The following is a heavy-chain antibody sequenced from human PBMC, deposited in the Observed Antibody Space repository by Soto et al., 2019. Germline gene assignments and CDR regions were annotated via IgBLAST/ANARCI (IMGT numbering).Heavy chain of an antibody. J-gene: IGHJ4*02. CDR2: INHSGST. Sequence: QVQLQQWGAGLLKPSETLSLTCAVYGGSFSGYYWSWIRQPPGKGLEWIGEINHSGSTNYNPSLKSRVTISVDTSKNQFSLKLSSVTAADTAVYYCARGPFKDGDPQRGFDYWGQGTLVTVSS. CDR1: GGSFSGYY. D-gene: IGHD4-17*01. CDR3: ARGPFKDGDPQRGFDY. V-gene: IGHV4-34*01.